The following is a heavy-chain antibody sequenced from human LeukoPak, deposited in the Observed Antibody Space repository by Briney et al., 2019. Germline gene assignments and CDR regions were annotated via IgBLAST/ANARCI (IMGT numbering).Heavy chain of an antibody. CDR1: GFTLRIYS. V-gene: IGHV3-21*01. Sequence: GGILRLSCAASGFTLRIYSMSWVPEAPGGGLERVSSISSRSGDIYYTDSVKGGFTISRDNAKNSLYLQMNSLRAEDTTVYYCASECIAATAMDFWGKGTTVTVSS. D-gene: IGHD6-13*01. J-gene: IGHJ6*04. CDR2: ISSRSGDI. CDR3: ASECIAATAMDF.